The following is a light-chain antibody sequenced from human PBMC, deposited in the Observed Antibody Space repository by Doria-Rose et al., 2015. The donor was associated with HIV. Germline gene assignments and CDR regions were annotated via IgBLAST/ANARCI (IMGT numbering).Light chain of an antibody. CDR2: YDS. V-gene: IGLV3-21*04. CDR1: NIGSKS. Sequence: SYVLTQPPSVSVAPGKTATITCGGNNIGSKSVHWYQQKPGQAPVLVIYYDSDRPSGIPERFSGSNSGNTATLTISRVEAGDEADYYCQVWGSSSDPVVFGGGTKLTVL. CDR3: QVWGSSSDPVV. J-gene: IGLJ2*01.